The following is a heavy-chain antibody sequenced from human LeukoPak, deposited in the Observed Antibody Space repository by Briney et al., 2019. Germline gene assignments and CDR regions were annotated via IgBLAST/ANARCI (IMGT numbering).Heavy chain of an antibody. CDR2: IYHSGST. J-gene: IGHJ4*02. CDR1: GYSISSGYY. D-gene: IGHD3-9*01. Sequence: PSETLSLTCAVSGYSISSGYYWGWIRQPPGKGLEWIGSIYHSGSTYYNPSLKSRVTISVDTSKNQFSLKLTSVTAADTAVYYCGRDRPTGYYDYWGQGILVTVSS. CDR3: GRDRPTGYYDY. V-gene: IGHV4-38-2*02.